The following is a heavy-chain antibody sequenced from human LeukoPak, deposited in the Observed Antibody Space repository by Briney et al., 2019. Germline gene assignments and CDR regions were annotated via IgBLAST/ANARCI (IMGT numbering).Heavy chain of an antibody. Sequence: ASVKVSCKASGYTFTGYYMHWVRQAPGQGLEWMGWINPNSGVTNYAQKLQGRVTITRDTSIDTAYVQLSRLRSDDTAVYYCAKDRYGDYEAPFHYYMDAWGRGTTVTVSS. D-gene: IGHD5-12*01. CDR3: AKDRYGDYEAPFHYYMDA. CDR2: INPNSGVT. CDR1: GYTFTGYY. V-gene: IGHV1-2*02. J-gene: IGHJ6*03.